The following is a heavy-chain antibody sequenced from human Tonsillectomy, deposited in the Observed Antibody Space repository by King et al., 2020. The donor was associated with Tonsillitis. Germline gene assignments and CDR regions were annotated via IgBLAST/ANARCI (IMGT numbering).Heavy chain of an antibody. Sequence: QLVQSGGDLVKPGGSLRLSCAASGFTFSTYSMNWVRQAPGKGLEWVSSISSTSSYIYYADSLKGRFTISRDNAKNSLVLQMNSLRAEDTAVYYCARYLSGDSSGYDAFDIWGQGTMVTVSS. CDR3: ARYLSGDSSGYDAFDI. V-gene: IGHV3-21*01. CDR2: ISSTSSYI. CDR1: GFTFSTYS. J-gene: IGHJ3*02. D-gene: IGHD3-22*01.